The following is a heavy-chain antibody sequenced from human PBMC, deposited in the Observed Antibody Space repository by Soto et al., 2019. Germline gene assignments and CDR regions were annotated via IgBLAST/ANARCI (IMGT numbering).Heavy chain of an antibody. D-gene: IGHD3-22*01. Sequence: QVQLVQSGAEVKKPGASVKVSCRASGYTFTSYHMHWVRQAPGQGLEWMGIINPSGGSTSYAQKFQGTVTMTRATSTSTVYMELSSLRSEDTAMYYCARECDSSGYYSADYWGQGTLVTVSS. CDR1: GYTFTSYH. J-gene: IGHJ4*02. CDR3: ARECDSSGYYSADY. CDR2: INPSGGST. V-gene: IGHV1-46*01.